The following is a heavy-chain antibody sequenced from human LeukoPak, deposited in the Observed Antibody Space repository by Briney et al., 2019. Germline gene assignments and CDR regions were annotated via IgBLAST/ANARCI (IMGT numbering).Heavy chain of an antibody. Sequence: ASVRVSCKASGYTFTGYYMHWVRHAPGQGLEWMGWINPNSGGTNYAQKFQGRVTMTRDTSISTAYMELSRLRSDDTGVYYCARGRLREDYDSSGPPYYYYGMDVWGQGTTVTVSS. CDR2: INPNSGGT. CDR1: GYTFTGYY. CDR3: ARGRLREDYDSSGPPYYYYGMDV. D-gene: IGHD3-22*01. V-gene: IGHV1-2*02. J-gene: IGHJ6*02.